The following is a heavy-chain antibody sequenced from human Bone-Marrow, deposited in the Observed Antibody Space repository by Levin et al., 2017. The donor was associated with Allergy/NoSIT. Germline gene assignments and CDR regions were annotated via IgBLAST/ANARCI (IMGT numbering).Heavy chain of an antibody. CDR1: GFIFASYE. CDR2: ISGSGTTT. CDR3: ARDFSTSSHFWNFDL. D-gene: IGHD6-6*01. V-gene: IGHV3-48*03. Sequence: GGSLRLSCAASGFIFASYEMNWVRQAPGKGLEWLSYISGSGTTTYYSDSVRGRFTISRDNAKKLVFLQLNSLGVEDTALYYCARDFSTSSHFWNFDLWGRGTHVTVSS. J-gene: IGHJ2*01.